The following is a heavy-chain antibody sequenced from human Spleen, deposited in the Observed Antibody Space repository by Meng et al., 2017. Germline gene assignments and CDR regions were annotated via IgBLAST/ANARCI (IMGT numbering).Heavy chain of an antibody. CDR3: ARVATTYYYFDL. CDR1: GLAFSNAW. V-gene: IGHV3-20*01. CDR2: INWNGGST. Sequence: VVLGELGGGLVKPGGFMRLSCTASGLAFSNAWMAWVRQAPGKGLEWVSGINWNGGSTGYVDSVKGRFTISRDNAENSLSLQMNGLRAEDTALYHCARVATTYYYFDLWGRGTLVTVSS. D-gene: IGHD2/OR15-2a*01. J-gene: IGHJ2*01.